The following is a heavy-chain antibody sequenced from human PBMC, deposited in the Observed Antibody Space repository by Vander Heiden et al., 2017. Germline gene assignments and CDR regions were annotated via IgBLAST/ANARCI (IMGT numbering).Heavy chain of an antibody. D-gene: IGHD3-10*01. V-gene: IGHV3-23*01. Sequence: EVQLLESGGGLVQPGGSLRPAWAAYGFTFSSYAMGWVRQAPGKGLEWVSAISGSGGSTYYADSVKGRFTISRDNSKNTLYLQMNSLRAEDTAVYYCAKVKSTYGSGSPYYYGMDVWGQGTTVTVSS. J-gene: IGHJ6*02. CDR2: ISGSGGST. CDR1: GFTFSSYA. CDR3: AKVKSTYGSGSPYYYGMDV.